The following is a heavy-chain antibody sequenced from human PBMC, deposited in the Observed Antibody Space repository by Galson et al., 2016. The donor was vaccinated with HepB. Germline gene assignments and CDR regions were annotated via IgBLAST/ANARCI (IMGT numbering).Heavy chain of an antibody. J-gene: IGHJ4*02. CDR3: ARYSSSPGGDY. Sequence: SLRLSCAASGFTFSNYWMHWVRQAPGKGLVCVSHINTDGSITSYADSVKGRFTISRDNAKNTLYLQMNSLRAEDTAVYYCARYSSSPGGDYWGQGTLVTVSS. CDR2: INTDGSIT. D-gene: IGHD6-6*01. V-gene: IGHV3-74*01. CDR1: GFTFSNYW.